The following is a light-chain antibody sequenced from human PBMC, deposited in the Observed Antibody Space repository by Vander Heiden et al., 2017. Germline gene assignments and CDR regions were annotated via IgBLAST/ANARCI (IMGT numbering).Light chain of an antibody. J-gene: IGKJ1*01. V-gene: IGKV3-15*01. Sequence: EIVMTQSPAILSVSPGERVSVSCRASETVASNLAWYQQKPGQAPRLLISGVSNRATGVPARFSGSGSGTEFTLTISNLEAEDFAVYYCQQYFVWWTFGQGTKVE. CDR3: QQYFVWWT. CDR2: GVS. CDR1: ETVASN.